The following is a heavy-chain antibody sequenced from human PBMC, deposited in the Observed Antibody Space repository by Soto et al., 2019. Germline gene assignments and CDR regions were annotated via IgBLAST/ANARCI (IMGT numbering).Heavy chain of an antibody. D-gene: IGHD1-26*01. J-gene: IGHJ3*02. CDR2: RYYSGST. V-gene: IGHV4-30-4*01. Sequence: QVQLQESGPGLVKPSQTLSLTCTVSGGSISSGDYYWSWIRQPPGQGLERIGYRYYSGSTYYNPSIKSRVTISVATSKNQFSLKLSSVIAADTAVYDCAHTSPGGDAFDIWGQGTMVTVSS. CDR3: AHTSPGGDAFDI. CDR1: GGSISSGDYY.